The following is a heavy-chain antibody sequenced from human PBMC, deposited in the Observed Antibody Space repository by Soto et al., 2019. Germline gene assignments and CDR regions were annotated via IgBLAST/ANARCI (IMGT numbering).Heavy chain of an antibody. D-gene: IGHD1-26*01. V-gene: IGHV1-18*01. CDR1: GYTFSNYG. J-gene: IGHJ4*02. Sequence: ASVKVSCKASGYTFSNYGISWVRQAPGQGLEWMGWISTYNVNRNYAQKLQGRVTMTADTSTNAAYMELRSLRSDDTAVYYCARTRDSGSYYVFGEFASWGQGTPVNGSS. CDR3: ARTRDSGSYYVFGEFAS. CDR2: ISTYNVNR.